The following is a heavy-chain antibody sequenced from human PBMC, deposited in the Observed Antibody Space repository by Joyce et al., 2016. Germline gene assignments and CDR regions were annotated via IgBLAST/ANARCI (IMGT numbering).Heavy chain of an antibody. D-gene: IGHD1-1*01. V-gene: IGHV1-46*01. CDR1: GYSFTSFY. J-gene: IGHJ4*02. Sequence: QVHLVQSGAEVKKPGASVKVSCKASGYSFTSFYMHWVRQAPGQGLEWMGRVNPGDSSTKYAQKIQGRVTMTRDTSTTTVYMELSGLSSEDTAVYYCARSPIGMRPVFDYWGQGTLVTVSS. CDR3: ARSPIGMRPVFDY. CDR2: VNPGDSST.